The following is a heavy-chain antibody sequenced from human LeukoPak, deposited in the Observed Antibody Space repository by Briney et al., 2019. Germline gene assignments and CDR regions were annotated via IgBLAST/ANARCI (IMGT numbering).Heavy chain of an antibody. J-gene: IGHJ4*02. CDR1: GFTFSSYG. Sequence: GGSLRLSCAASGFTFSSYGMHWVRQAPGNGLEWVAFIHFDGSTKYSGDSVKGRFTISRDNSKNTLYLQMNSLRPEDTAVYYCAKDQCTRTSCDGYPGYWGQGSLVTVSS. CDR3: AKDQCTRTSCDGYPGY. D-gene: IGHD2-2*01. CDR2: IHFDGSTK. V-gene: IGHV3-30*02.